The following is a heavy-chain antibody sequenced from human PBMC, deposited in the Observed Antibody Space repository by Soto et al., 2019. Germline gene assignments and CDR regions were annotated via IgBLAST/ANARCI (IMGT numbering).Heavy chain of an antibody. CDR2: ISLDGSNR. J-gene: IGHJ4*02. D-gene: IGHD3-3*01. CDR3: AKDKGFRFLGAY. V-gene: IGHV3-30*18. CDR1: GFGFSIAG. Sequence: CLRLSCVASGFGFSIAGMHWVRQAPGKGLEWVAMISLDGSNRFYADSVKDRFTISRDNFKNMLYLQMNSLSVEDTAVYYCAKDKGFRFLGAYWGQG.